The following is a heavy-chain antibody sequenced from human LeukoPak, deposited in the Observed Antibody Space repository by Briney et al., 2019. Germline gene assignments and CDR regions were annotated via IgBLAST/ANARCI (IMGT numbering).Heavy chain of an antibody. D-gene: IGHD1-26*01. CDR3: AREVIVGATTSNYYYGMDV. CDR2: INHSGST. CDR1: GGSFSGYY. V-gene: IGHV4-34*01. Sequence: SETLSLTCAVYGGSFSGYYWSWIRQPPGKGLEWIGEINHSGSTNYNPSLKSRVTISVDTSKNQFSLKLSSVTAADTAVYYCAREVIVGATTSNYYYGMDVWGQGTTVTVSS. J-gene: IGHJ6*02.